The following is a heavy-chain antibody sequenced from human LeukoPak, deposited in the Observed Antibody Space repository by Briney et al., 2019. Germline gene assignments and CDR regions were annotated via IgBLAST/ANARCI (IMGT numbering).Heavy chain of an antibody. CDR3: ARVRCSSTSCYSRDAFDI. Sequence: ASVKVSCKASGYTFTSYDINWVRQATGQGPEWMGWMNPNSGNTGYAQKFQGRVTITRNTSISTAYMELSSLRSEDTAVYYCARVRCSSTSCYSRDAFDIWGQGTMVTVSS. D-gene: IGHD2-2*02. CDR1: GYTFTSYD. J-gene: IGHJ3*02. CDR2: MNPNSGNT. V-gene: IGHV1-8*03.